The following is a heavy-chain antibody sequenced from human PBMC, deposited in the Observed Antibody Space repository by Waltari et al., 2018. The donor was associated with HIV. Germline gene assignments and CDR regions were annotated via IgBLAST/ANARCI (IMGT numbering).Heavy chain of an antibody. CDR3: AREVDTAMGDYYYYGMDV. CDR2: IKQDGSEK. V-gene: IGHV3-7*01. CDR1: GFTFSSYW. Sequence: EVQLVESGGGLVQPGGSLRLSCAASGFTFSSYWMSWVRQAPGKGLEWVANIKQDGSEKYYVDSVKGRFTISRDNAKNSLYLQMNSLRAEETAVYYCAREVDTAMGDYYYYGMDVWGQGTTVTVSS. J-gene: IGHJ6*02. D-gene: IGHD5-18*01.